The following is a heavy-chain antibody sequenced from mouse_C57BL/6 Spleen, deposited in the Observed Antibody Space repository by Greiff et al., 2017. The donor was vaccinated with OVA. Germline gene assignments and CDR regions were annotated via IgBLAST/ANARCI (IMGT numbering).Heavy chain of an antibody. J-gene: IGHJ1*03. Sequence: VQLQQSGPVLVKPGASVKMSCKASGYTFTDYYMNWVKQSHGKSLEWIGVINPYNGGTSYNQKFKGKATLTVDKSSSTAYMELNILTSEDSAVYYCSRSKPHWYFDVWGTGTTVTVSS. CDR3: SRSKPHWYFDV. CDR1: GYTFTDYY. V-gene: IGHV1-19*01. CDR2: INPYNGGT.